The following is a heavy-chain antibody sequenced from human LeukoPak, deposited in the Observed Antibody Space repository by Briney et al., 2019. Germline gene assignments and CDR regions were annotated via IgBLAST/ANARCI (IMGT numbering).Heavy chain of an antibody. CDR2: IFSSSLYI. D-gene: IGHD1-26*01. CDR3: ARDSTYTGSFHDAFDI. CDR1: GFTFGDYA. Sequence: GRSLRLSCTASGFTFGDYAMSWVRQAPGKGLEWVASIFSSSLYINYADSVKGRFTISRDNAENSLFLQMNSLRAEDTAVYYCARDSTYTGSFHDAFDIWGQGTMVIVSS. V-gene: IGHV3-21*01. J-gene: IGHJ3*02.